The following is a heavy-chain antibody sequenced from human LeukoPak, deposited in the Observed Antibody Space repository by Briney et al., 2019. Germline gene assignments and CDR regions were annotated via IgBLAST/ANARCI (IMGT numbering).Heavy chain of an antibody. CDR2: INPSGGST. V-gene: IGHV1-46*01. CDR1: GCTFTSYY. J-gene: IGHJ6*03. Sequence: ASVKVSCKASGCTFTSYYMHWVRQAPGQGLEWMGIINPSGGSTSYAQNFQGRVTTTRDTSTSTVYMELSSLRSEDTAVYYCARDPRSDGSDYYYMDVWGKGTTVTVSS. CDR3: ARDPRSDGSDYYYMDV. D-gene: IGHD3-10*01.